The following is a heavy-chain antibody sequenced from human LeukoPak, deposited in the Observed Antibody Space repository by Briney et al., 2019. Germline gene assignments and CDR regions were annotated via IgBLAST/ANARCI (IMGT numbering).Heavy chain of an antibody. CDR3: ARSVVVTATLRYHYGMDV. CDR2: IYDSGTT. D-gene: IGHD2-21*02. Sequence: KASETLSLTCTVSGGSIRSYYWNWIRQPPGKGLEWIRYIYDSGTTNYNPSLKSRVTMSVDSSKNQFSLKLTSVTAADTAVYYCARSVVVTATLRYHYGMDVCGQGTTVTVSS. V-gene: IGHV4-59*01. J-gene: IGHJ6*02. CDR1: GGSIRSYY.